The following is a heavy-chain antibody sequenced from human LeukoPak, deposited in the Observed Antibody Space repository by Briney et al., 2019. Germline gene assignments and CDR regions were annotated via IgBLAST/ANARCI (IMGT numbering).Heavy chain of an antibody. CDR1: GGSISSYY. D-gene: IGHD3-10*01. CDR2: TFDSGST. Sequence: TLSLTCTVSGGSISSYYWSWIRQPPGKGLEWVGRTFDSGSTSYNPSLESRVTMSVDTPKNQFSLRLSSVTAADTAVYFCVREIPHYGIDYWGQGTLVTVSS. V-gene: IGHV4-4*07. CDR3: VREIPHYGIDY. J-gene: IGHJ4*02.